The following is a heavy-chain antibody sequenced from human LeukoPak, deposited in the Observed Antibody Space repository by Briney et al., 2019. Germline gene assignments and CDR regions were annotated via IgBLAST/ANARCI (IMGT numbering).Heavy chain of an antibody. Sequence: GESLRLSCAASGFSFNSDWMDWVRQAPGKGLEWVANIKHDESEKNYLDSVKGRFTISRDNAQNSLYLQMNGLRVEDTAVYYCTRRLDDWGQGTLVTVSS. CDR2: IKHDESEK. V-gene: IGHV3-7*01. CDR1: GFSFNSDW. J-gene: IGHJ4*02. CDR3: TRRLDD. D-gene: IGHD3-16*01.